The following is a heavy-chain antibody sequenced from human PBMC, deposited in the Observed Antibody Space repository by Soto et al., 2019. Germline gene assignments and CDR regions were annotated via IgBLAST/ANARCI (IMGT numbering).Heavy chain of an antibody. V-gene: IGHV1-69*13. CDR1: GVTFNSQD. Sequence: SVKVSCKASGVTFNSQDMRWVRQAPGQGLEWMGGIIPMFGTPHYAEKFQDRVTVTADESTGTAYLELSSLRAEDTAVYYCGKGVSFSPAFYFDSWGQGTLVTVSS. CDR3: GKGVSFSPAFYFDS. D-gene: IGHD2-2*01. J-gene: IGHJ4*02. CDR2: IIPMFGTP.